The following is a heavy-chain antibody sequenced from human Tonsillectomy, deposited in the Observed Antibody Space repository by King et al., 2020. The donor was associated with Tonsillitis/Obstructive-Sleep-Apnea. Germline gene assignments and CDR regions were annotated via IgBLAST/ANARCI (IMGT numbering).Heavy chain of an antibody. Sequence: VQLVESGGGVVQPGRSLRLSCAASGFTFSSYGMHWVRQAPGKGLEWVAVISYDGSNKYYTDSVKGRFTISRDSSKNTLYLQMNSLRADDTAVYYCAKSNDYSNHGPNYYFVSDVCRQGSTVTVSS. D-gene: IGHD4-11*01. V-gene: IGHV3-30*18. CDR3: AKSNDYSNHGPNYYFVSDV. J-gene: IGHJ6*02. CDR1: GFTFSSYG. CDR2: ISYDGSNK.